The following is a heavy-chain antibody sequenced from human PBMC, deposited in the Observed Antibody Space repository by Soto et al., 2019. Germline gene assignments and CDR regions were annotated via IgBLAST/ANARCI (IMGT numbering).Heavy chain of an antibody. CDR3: ARESVGIVGATQDYYYYYGMDV. CDR1: GFTISSYS. CDR2: ISSSSSTI. D-gene: IGHD1-26*01. V-gene: IGHV3-48*02. J-gene: IGHJ6*02. Sequence: EVQLVESGGGLVQPGGSLRLSCAASGFTISSYSMNWVRQAPGKGLEWVSYISSSSSTIYYADSVKGRFTISRDNAKNSLYLQMNSLRDEDTAVYYCARESVGIVGATQDYYYYYGMDVWGQGTTVTVSS.